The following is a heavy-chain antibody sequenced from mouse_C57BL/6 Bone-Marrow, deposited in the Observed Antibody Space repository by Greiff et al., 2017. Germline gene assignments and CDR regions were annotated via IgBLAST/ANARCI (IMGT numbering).Heavy chain of an antibody. CDR3: ARSLLLRYYAMDY. J-gene: IGHJ4*01. CDR2: IYPGDGDT. V-gene: IGHV1-80*01. CDR1: GYAFSSYW. Sequence: QVHVKQSGAELVKPGASVKISCKASGYAFSSYWMNWVKQRPGKGLEWIGQIYPGDGDTNYNGKFKGKATLTADKSSSTAYMQLSSLTSEDSAVYFCARSLLLRYYAMDYWGQGTSVTVSS. D-gene: IGHD1-1*01.